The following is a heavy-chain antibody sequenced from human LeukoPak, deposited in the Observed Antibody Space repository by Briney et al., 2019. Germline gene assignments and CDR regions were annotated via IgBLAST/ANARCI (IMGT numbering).Heavy chain of an antibody. V-gene: IGHV4-39*07. D-gene: IGHD3-22*01. Sequence: SETLSLTCTVSGGSISSSSYYWGWIRQPPGKGLEWIGSIYYSGSTHYNPSLKSRVTISVDTSKNQFSLKLSSVTAADTAVYYCARETYYYDSSGYYSYYYMDVWGKGTTVTISS. CDR3: ARETYYYDSSGYYSYYYMDV. CDR2: IYYSGST. CDR1: GGSISSSSYY. J-gene: IGHJ6*03.